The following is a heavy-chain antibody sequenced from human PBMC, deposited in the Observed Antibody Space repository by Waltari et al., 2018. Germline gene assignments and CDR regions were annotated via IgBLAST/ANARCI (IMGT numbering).Heavy chain of an antibody. CDR1: GYTFTSYG. J-gene: IGHJ4*02. Sequence: QVQLVQSGAEVKKPGASVKVYCKASGYTFTSYGISWVRQALGQGLEWMGWVRADNGNTNKAPKLQGRVTMTTDTSTSTAYMELRSLRSDDTAVYYWARDAYYYDSSGYYSDYWGQGTLVTVSS. CDR3: ARDAYYYDSSGYYSDY. V-gene: IGHV1-18*01. CDR2: VRADNGNT. D-gene: IGHD3-22*01.